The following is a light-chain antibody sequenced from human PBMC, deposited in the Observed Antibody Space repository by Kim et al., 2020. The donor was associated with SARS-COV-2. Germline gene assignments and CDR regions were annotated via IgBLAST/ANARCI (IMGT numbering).Light chain of an antibody. CDR3: LQHHIYPLT. Sequence: DIQMTQSPSSLSAFVGDRVTITCRASQDIRNDLGWYQQKPGKAPKRLIYAVSSLQVGVPSRFSGSASWTEFTLTITSLQPEDFATYYCLQHHIYPLTFGGGTKVDIK. V-gene: IGKV1-17*01. J-gene: IGKJ4*01. CDR1: QDIRND. CDR2: AVS.